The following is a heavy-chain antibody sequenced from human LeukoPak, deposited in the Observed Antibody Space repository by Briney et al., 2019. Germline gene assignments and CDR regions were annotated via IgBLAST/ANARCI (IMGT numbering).Heavy chain of an antibody. J-gene: IGHJ4*02. CDR2: ISGSGGST. Sequence: GGSLRLSCAASGFTFSSYAMSWVRQAPGKGLESVSAISGSGGSTYYADSVKGRFTISRDNSKNTLYLQMNSLRAEDTAVYYCAKDPPSYCSSTSCHIHWGQGTLVTVSS. V-gene: IGHV3-23*01. D-gene: IGHD2-2*02. CDR3: AKDPPSYCSSTSCHIH. CDR1: GFTFSSYA.